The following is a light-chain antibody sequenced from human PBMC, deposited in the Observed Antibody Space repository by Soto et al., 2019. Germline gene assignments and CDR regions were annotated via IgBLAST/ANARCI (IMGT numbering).Light chain of an antibody. CDR3: NSYTSTSTYD. CDR1: SSDVGGYKY. J-gene: IGLJ1*01. Sequence: QSALTQPASVSASPGQPITISCTGTSSDVGGYKYVSWYQQLPFKAPKLILYEVANRPSGVSNRFSGSKSGNTASLTISGLQGEDEADYYSNSYTSTSTYDFRTGPKVTV. CDR2: EVA. V-gene: IGLV2-14*01.